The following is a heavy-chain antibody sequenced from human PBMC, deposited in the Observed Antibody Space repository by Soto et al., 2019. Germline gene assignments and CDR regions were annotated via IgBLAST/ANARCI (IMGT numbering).Heavy chain of an antibody. J-gene: IGHJ5*02. Sequence: QVQLQESGPGLVKPSETLSLTCSVSGSDITTYYWSWLRQSPGKGLEWIGHIYATGSTSYNPSLKSRVTISVDTSNKQSSLGLSAVPAADTAVYYCARCPIDHNWFDPGGQGTLVTVSS. CDR1: GSDITTYY. CDR3: ARCPIDHNWFDP. CDR2: IYATGST. V-gene: IGHV4-4*09. D-gene: IGHD3-9*01.